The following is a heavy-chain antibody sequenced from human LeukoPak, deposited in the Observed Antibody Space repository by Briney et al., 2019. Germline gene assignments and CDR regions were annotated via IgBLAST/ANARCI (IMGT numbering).Heavy chain of an antibody. CDR1: GFSFSNYA. CDR2: TSYDGSNK. J-gene: IGHJ6*03. V-gene: IGHV3-30*04. Sequence: GGSLRLSCAASGFSFSNYAMHWVRQAPGKGLEWVALTSYDGSNKYYADSVKGRFTISRDNSKNTLYLQMNSLRAEDTAVYYCAVGRRLYYMDVWGKGTTVTVSS. CDR3: AVGRRLYYMDV.